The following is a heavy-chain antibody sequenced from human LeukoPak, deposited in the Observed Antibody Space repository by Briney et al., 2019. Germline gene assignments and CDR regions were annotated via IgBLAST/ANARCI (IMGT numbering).Heavy chain of an antibody. CDR2: INPNSGVT. D-gene: IGHD5-18*01. CDR3: ARDSYEDYYYDY. J-gene: IGHJ4*02. Sequence: ASVKVSCKASGYTFTGYYMHWVRQAPGQGLEWMGWINPNSGVTNYAQKFQGRVTMTRDTSISTAYMELSRLRSDDTALFYCARDSYEDYYYDYWGQGTLVTVSS. V-gene: IGHV1-2*02. CDR1: GYTFTGYY.